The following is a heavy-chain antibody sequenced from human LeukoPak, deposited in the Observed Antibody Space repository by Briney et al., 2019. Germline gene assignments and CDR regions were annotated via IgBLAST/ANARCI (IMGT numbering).Heavy chain of an antibody. Sequence: GGSLRLSCEASGLTFSNSWMHWVRQIPGKGLVWVSRMYGDMRDISYADSVKGRFTISRDNAKNTVYLQMNSLKTEDTAVYYCTSYSSSWSSFSLGMDVWGQGTTVTVSS. CDR3: TSYSSSWSSFSLGMDV. CDR1: GLTFSNSW. CDR2: MYGDMRDI. V-gene: IGHV3-74*01. J-gene: IGHJ6*02. D-gene: IGHD6-13*01.